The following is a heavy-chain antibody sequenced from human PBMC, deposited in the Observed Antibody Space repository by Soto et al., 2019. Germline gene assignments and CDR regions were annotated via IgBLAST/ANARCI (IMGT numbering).Heavy chain of an antibody. CDR2: IYSGTT. Sequence: PSETLSLTCAVSGGSIISGGYSWSWIRQPPGKGLEWIGYIYSGTTHYNPSLESRVTIAMDRSKNQVSLSLKSVTAADTAVYYCAREDSGAFFDFWGQGTMVTVYS. CDR1: GGSIISGGYS. V-gene: IGHV4-30-2*01. D-gene: IGHD2-15*01. CDR3: AREDSGAFFDF. J-gene: IGHJ4*02.